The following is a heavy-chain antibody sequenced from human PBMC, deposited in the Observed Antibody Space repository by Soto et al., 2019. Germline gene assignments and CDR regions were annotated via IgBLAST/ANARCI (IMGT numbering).Heavy chain of an antibody. CDR2: IWSHGKRQ. V-gene: IGHV3-33*01. CDR1: GFSFRNYG. CDR3: ARDDDYDDNALDY. Sequence: PGGSLRLSCAASGFSFRNYGMHWVRQAPGKGLEWVAFIWSHGKRQEYADYVKCRFTISRDNSKNTLWLQMNSLRAEDTAVYYCARDDDYDDNALDYWGQGTLVTVSS. D-gene: IGHD3-16*01. J-gene: IGHJ4*02.